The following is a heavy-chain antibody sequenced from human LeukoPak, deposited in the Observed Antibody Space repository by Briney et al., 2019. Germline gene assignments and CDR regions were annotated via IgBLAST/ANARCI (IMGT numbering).Heavy chain of an antibody. Sequence: TGGSLRLSCAASGFTFSNAWMSWVRQAPGKGLEWVGRIKSKTDGGTTDYAAPVKGRFTISRDDSKNTLYLQMNSLKTEDTAVXXXXXXXXXDYGDFLAGAFDIWGQGTMVTVSS. J-gene: IGHJ3*02. CDR1: GFTFSNAW. V-gene: IGHV3-15*01. CDR3: XXXXXXDYGDFLAGAFDI. D-gene: IGHD4-17*01. CDR2: IKSKTDGGTT.